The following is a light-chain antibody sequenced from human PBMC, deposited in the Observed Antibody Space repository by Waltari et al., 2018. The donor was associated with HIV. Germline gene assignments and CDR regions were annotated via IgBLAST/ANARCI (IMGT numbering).Light chain of an antibody. CDR2: DAS. CDR3: QVWDSSSDHPV. V-gene: IGLV3-21*02. Sequence: SYVLTQPPSVSVAPGQTARITCGGNNIGSKQLHWYKQKPGQAPVLVVYDASDRPSGIPERFSGSNSGNTATLTISRVEAGDEADYYCQVWDSSSDHPVFGGGTKLTVL. CDR1: NIGSKQ. J-gene: IGLJ3*02.